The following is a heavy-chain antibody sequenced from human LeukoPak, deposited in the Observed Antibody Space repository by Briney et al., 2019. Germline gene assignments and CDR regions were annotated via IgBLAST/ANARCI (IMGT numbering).Heavy chain of an antibody. V-gene: IGHV3-43*02. CDR1: GLPIADFA. CDR3: AKESGKLDY. CDR2: ISVGGVST. D-gene: IGHD2-2*03. J-gene: IGHJ4*02. Sequence: RGSLTLSRVASGLPIADFAMHWVRQDPGKGLEWVSLISVGGVSTIYADSVKGRFSISRDNSKNSLYLEMNSLRTEDAAMYYCAKESGKLDYWGQGTLVAVSS.